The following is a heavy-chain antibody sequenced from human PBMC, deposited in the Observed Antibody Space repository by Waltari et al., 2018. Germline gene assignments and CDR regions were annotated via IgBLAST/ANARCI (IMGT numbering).Heavy chain of an antibody. CDR3: ARAGTTLIWGVAE. CDR1: GYTFTDYS. Sequence: QVQLVQSGAEVKRPGASVKASCKASGYTFTDYSMHWVRQAPGQGLEWMGIINPSGGGTTYTQKFQDRVTMTRDTSTNTVYMELSSLRSEDTAVYYCARAGTTLIWGVAEWGQGTLVTVSS. D-gene: IGHD3-10*01. J-gene: IGHJ4*02. CDR2: INPSGGGT. V-gene: IGHV1-46*01.